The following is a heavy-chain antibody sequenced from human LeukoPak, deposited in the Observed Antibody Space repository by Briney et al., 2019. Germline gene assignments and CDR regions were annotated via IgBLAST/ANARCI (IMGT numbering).Heavy chain of an antibody. CDR3: ARPYGSGAFDI. D-gene: IGHD4-17*01. Sequence: ASETLSLTCTVSGGPISSYYWSWIRQPAGKGLEWIGRIYTSGSTNYNPSLKSRVTISVDTSKNQFSLRLSSVTAADTAVYYCARPYGSGAFDIWGQGTMVIVSS. J-gene: IGHJ3*02. CDR2: IYTSGST. CDR1: GGPISSYY. V-gene: IGHV4-4*07.